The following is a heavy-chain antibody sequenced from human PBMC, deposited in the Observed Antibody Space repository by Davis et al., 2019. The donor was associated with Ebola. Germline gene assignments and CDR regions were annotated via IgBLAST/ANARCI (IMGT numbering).Heavy chain of an antibody. CDR3: ARVEGFHALLWFREDGLVYFDY. J-gene: IGHJ4*02. V-gene: IGHV3-21*01. CDR2: ISSSSSYI. D-gene: IGHD3-10*01. Sequence: GESLKISCAASGFTFSSYWMHWVRQAPGKGLEWVSSISSSSSYIYYADSVKGRFTISRDNAKNSLYLQMNSLRAEDTAVYYCARVEGFHALLWFREDGLVYFDYWGQGTLVTVSS. CDR1: GFTFSSYW.